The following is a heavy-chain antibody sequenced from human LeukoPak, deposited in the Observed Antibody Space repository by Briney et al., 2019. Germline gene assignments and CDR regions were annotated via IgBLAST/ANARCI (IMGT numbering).Heavy chain of an antibody. CDR1: GFTFSSYS. J-gene: IGHJ4*02. CDR2: ISSSSSYI. Sequence: PGGSLRLSCAASGFTFSSYSMNWVRQAPGKGLEWVSSISSSSSYIYYADSVKGRFTISRDNAKNSLYLQMNSLRAEDTAVYYCARVRSGGTTDPFDYWGQGTLVTVSS. V-gene: IGHV3-21*01. D-gene: IGHD4-11*01. CDR3: ARVRSGGTTDPFDY.